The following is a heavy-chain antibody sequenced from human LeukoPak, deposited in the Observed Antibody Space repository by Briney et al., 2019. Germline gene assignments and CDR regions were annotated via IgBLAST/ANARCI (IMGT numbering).Heavy chain of an antibody. CDR1: GGSINNNY. CDR2: IYSSGST. Sequence: SETLSLTCTVSGGSINNNYWGWFRQPPGEGLEWVGYIYSSGSTTYNPPLESRLAISIDTSKNHFSLKLSSVTAADTAVYFCAKRAVTTAGDLWFDPWGQGTLVTVSS. J-gene: IGHJ5*02. V-gene: IGHV4-59*08. CDR3: AKRAVTTAGDLWFDP. D-gene: IGHD2-21*01.